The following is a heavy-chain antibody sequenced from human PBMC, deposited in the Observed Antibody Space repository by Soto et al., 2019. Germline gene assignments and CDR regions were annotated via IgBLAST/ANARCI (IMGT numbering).Heavy chain of an antibody. J-gene: IGHJ5*02. V-gene: IGHV1-69*01. CDR1: GGTFSSYA. CDR3: ARVLELRIDP. D-gene: IGHD1-7*01. CDR2: LIPIFGTA. Sequence: QVQLVQSGAEVKKPGSSVKVSCKASGGTFSSYAISWVRQAPGQGLEWMGGLIPIFGTANYAQTFQGRVTSTADDSTSTAYMELSSMGSQATAVYYCARVLELRIDPWGQGTLVTVSS.